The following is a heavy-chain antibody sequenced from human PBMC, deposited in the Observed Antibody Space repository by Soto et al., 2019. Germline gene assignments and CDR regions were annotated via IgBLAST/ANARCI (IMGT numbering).Heavy chain of an antibody. V-gene: IGHV1-69*04. J-gene: IGHJ5*02. Sequence: SVKVSCKASGYTFTSYGISWVRQAPGQGLEWMGRIIPILGIANYAQKFQGRVTITADKSTSTAYMELSSLRSEDTAVYYCARKFFRVYVFWGGFPPLWGFAPGGQGTLVTVSS. CDR1: GYTFTSYG. CDR2: IIPILGIA. CDR3: ARKFFRVYVFWGGFPPLWGFAP. D-gene: IGHD3-3*01.